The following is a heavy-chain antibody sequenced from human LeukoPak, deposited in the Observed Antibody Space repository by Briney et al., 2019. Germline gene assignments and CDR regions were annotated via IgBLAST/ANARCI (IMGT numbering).Heavy chain of an antibody. Sequence: SETLSLTCAVSGGSISSGGYSWSWIRQPPGKGLEWIGYIYHSGSTYYNPSLKSRVTISVDTSKNQFSLTLSSMTAADAAVYYCARAHWGSYRHALDYWGQGTLVTVSS. CDR2: IYHSGST. V-gene: IGHV4-30-2*01. CDR1: GGSISSGGYS. D-gene: IGHD3-16*02. J-gene: IGHJ4*02. CDR3: ARAHWGSYRHALDY.